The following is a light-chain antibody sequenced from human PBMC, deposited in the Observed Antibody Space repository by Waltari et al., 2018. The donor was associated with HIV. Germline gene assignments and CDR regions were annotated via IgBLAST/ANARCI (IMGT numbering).Light chain of an antibody. CDR3: QQYDNYPHT. CDR1: QSISTW. Sequence: DIQMTQSPPTQSASVGDRVTITCRASQSISTWLAWFQQKPGEAPKTLIYKASTLETGVPSRFSGSGSGTEVTLTISSLLPDDFATYYCQQYDNYPHTFGQGTKVE. CDR2: KAS. J-gene: IGKJ2*01. V-gene: IGKV1-5*03.